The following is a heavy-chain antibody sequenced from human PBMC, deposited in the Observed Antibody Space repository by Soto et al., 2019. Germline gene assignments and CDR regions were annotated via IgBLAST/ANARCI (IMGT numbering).Heavy chain of an antibody. CDR2: IWYDGSNK. CDR3: VRGSSNLVDLDY. D-gene: IGHD6-13*01. J-gene: IGHJ4*02. Sequence: VESGGGVVQPGRSLRLSCAASGFTFSSYGMHWVRQAPGKGLEWVAVIWYDGSNKYYADSVKGRFTISRDNSKNTLYLQMNSLRAEDTAVYYCVRGSSNLVDLDYWGQGTLVTVSS. CDR1: GFTFSSYG. V-gene: IGHV3-33*01.